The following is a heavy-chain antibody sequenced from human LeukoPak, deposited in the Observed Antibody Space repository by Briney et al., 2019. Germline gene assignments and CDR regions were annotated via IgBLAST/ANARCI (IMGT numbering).Heavy chain of an antibody. CDR3: SRAPSFPAGHCTGSTCPTPWDY. Sequence: GSLRLSCTASGFIFGDYVLSWFRQSPGKGLEWVGFIRSKTYGGATEYAASVKGTFTISRDDSKNIAYLQMNSLKTEDTAVYYCSRAPSFPAGHCTGSTCPTPWDYWGQGTLVTVSS. CDR1: GFIFGDYV. D-gene: IGHD2-8*02. V-gene: IGHV3-49*03. J-gene: IGHJ4*02. CDR2: IRSKTYGGAT.